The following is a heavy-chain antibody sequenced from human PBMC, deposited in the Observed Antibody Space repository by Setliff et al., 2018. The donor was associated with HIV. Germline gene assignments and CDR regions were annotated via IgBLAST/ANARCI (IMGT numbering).Heavy chain of an antibody. J-gene: IGHJ3*02. D-gene: IGHD4-17*01. V-gene: IGHV4-38-2*01. Sequence: SETLSLTCAVSGYSISSGYYWGWIRQPPGKGLEWIGSIYHSGGTYYNPSLKSRVTISVDTSKNQFSLKLSSVTAADTAVYYCASHHDYGGAFDIWGQGTMVTVSS. CDR3: ASHHDYGGAFDI. CDR2: IYHSGGT. CDR1: GYSISSGYY.